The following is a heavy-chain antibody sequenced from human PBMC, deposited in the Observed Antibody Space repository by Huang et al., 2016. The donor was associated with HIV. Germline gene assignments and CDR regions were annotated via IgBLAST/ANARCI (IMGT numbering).Heavy chain of an antibody. CDR3: ARGTRLTGLWYFDL. V-gene: IGHV3-74*01. J-gene: IGHJ2*01. D-gene: IGHD7-27*01. CDR1: GFTFSSYW. Sequence: EVQLVESGGGLVQPGGSLRRSCAASGFTFSSYWMHWVRQAPGKGLVWVSRMNGDGRSTNYADSVKGRFTISRDNAKNTLYVQVNSLRAEDTAVYYCARGTRLTGLWYFDLCGRGTLVIVSS. CDR2: MNGDGRST.